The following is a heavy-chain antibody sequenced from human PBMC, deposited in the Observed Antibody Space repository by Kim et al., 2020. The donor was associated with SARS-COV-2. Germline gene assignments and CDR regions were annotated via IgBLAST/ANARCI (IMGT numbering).Heavy chain of an antibody. Sequence: SETLSLTCAVYGGSLSGYYWNWIRQPPGKGLEWIGEIDHRGNTNYNPSLMSQVTLLVDTSKNQFSLRLTSVTAADTAMYYCARGPRDDNTGYYYFDDWGQGDLVTVSS. CDR3: ARGPRDDNTGYYYFDD. CDR1: GGSLSGYY. V-gene: IGHV4-34*01. J-gene: IGHJ4*02. D-gene: IGHD3-9*01. CDR2: IDHRGNT.